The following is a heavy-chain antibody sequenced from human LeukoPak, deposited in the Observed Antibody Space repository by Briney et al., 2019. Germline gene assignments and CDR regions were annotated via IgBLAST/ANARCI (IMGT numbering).Heavy chain of an antibody. CDR3: ARDTAIAAAGPKGIDY. V-gene: IGHV4-39*07. D-gene: IGHD6-13*01. J-gene: IGHJ4*02. CDR1: GGSISSGSYY. CDR2: IYYSGST. Sequence: SETLSLTCTVSGGSISSGSYYWSWIRQPAGKGLEWIGSIYYSGSTYYNPSLKSRVTISVDTSKNQFSLKLSSVTAADTAVYYCARDTAIAAAGPKGIDYWGQGTLVTVSS.